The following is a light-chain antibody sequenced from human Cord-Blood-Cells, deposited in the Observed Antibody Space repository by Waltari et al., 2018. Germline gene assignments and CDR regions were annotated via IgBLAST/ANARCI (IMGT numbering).Light chain of an antibody. V-gene: IGKV3-11*01. CDR2: DAS. CDR1: QSVSSY. CDR3: QQRGNWPIT. Sequence: EIVLTHSPATLSLSPGERATLSCRASQSVSSYLAWYQQKPGQAPRLLIYDASNRATSIPARFSGSGSGTDFTLTISSLEPEDFAVYDCQQRGNWPITFGQGTRLEIK. J-gene: IGKJ5*01.